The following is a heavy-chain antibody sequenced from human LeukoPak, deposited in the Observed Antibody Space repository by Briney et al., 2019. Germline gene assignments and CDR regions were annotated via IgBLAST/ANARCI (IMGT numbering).Heavy chain of an antibody. V-gene: IGHV3-23*01. Sequence: GGSLRLSCAASGFTSGIYAVSWVRQAPGKGLEWVSAFSGGGDSYYADSVKGRFTISRDNSKKILYLQMNSLRDEDTAVYYCARDGMALYGMDVWGQGTTVTVSS. CDR2: FSGGGDS. J-gene: IGHJ6*02. CDR1: GFTSGIYA. D-gene: IGHD5-24*01. CDR3: ARDGMALYGMDV.